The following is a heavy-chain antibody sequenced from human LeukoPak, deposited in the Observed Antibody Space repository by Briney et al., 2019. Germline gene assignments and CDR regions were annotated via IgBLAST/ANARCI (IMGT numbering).Heavy chain of an antibody. D-gene: IGHD1-14*01. V-gene: IGHV4-4*07. Sequence: SETLSRTCTVSGSSISSYYYSWIRQPAGKGLEWIGRIYTSGSTNYNPSLKSRVTMSVDTSKNQFSLKLSSVTAADTAVYYCAREGNHYYYYYMDVWGKGTTVTISS. CDR2: IYTSGST. J-gene: IGHJ6*03. CDR3: AREGNHYYYYYMDV. CDR1: GSSISSYY.